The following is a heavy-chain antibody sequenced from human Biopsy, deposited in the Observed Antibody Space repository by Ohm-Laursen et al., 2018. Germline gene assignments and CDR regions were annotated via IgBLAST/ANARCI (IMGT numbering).Heavy chain of an antibody. Sequence: SGTLSLTCTLSGDSITRSYWSWIRQPAGKGLEWIGCIYPGGSTNYNPSLKSRVTMSVDTSKKQLSLRLMSVTAADAAMYYCASVVLGPTNDAFDLWGQGTMVVVSS. CDR2: IYPGGST. J-gene: IGHJ3*01. CDR3: ASVVLGPTNDAFDL. CDR1: GDSITRSY. V-gene: IGHV4-4*07. D-gene: IGHD3-22*01.